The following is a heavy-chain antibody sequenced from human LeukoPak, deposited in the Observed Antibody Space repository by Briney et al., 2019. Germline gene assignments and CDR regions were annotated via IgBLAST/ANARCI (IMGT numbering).Heavy chain of an antibody. J-gene: IGHJ6*02. CDR3: ARGDRGPPPWYYYYGMDV. CDR1: GGSISGYY. Sequence: SETLSLTCTVSGGSISGYYWSWIRQPPGKGLEWIGYIYYSGSTNYNPSLKSRVTISVDTSKNQFSLKLSSVTAADTAVCYCARGDRGPPPWYYYYGMDVWGQGTTVTVSS. CDR2: IYYSGST. V-gene: IGHV4-59*01. D-gene: IGHD2-21*02.